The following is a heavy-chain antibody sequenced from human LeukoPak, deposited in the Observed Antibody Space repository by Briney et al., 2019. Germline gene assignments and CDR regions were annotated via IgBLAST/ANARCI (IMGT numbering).Heavy chain of an antibody. V-gene: IGHV3-30*03. J-gene: IGHJ4*02. Sequence: GGFLRLSCAVSGFTFSTYSIHWVRQAPGKGLEWVTVISADGRIQYYSDSVKGRFTISRDNSLNTLHLQMNNLRAGDTAVYYCAREFGHDRWYFDYWGQGALVTVSS. CDR3: AREFGHDRWYFDY. CDR2: ISADGRIQ. D-gene: IGHD5-12*01. CDR1: GFTFSTYS.